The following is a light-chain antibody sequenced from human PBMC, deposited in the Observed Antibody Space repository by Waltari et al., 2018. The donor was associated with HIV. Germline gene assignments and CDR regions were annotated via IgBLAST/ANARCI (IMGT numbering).Light chain of an antibody. CDR1: QGIRSA. CDR2: DAS. Sequence: AIQLTQSPSSLSASVRDRVTITCRASQGIRSALAWYQQKPGKAPNLLIYDASTLESGVPSRFRGNGSGTEFTLTISSLQPEDFATYYCQQFNTYPLTFGGGTKVEIK. CDR3: QQFNTYPLT. J-gene: IGKJ4*01. V-gene: IGKV1-13*02.